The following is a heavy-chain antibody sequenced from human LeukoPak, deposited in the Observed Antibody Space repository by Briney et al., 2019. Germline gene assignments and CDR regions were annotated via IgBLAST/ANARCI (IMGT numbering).Heavy chain of an antibody. CDR2: MNPNSGGT. CDR1: GYTFTSYD. Sequence: ASVKVSCKASGYTFTSYDINWVRQATGQGLEWMGWMNPNSGGTNYAQKFQGRVTMTRDTSISTAYMELSRLRSDDTAVYYCARDRRIAARALDYWGQGTLVTVSS. CDR3: ARDRRIAARALDY. J-gene: IGHJ4*02. D-gene: IGHD6-6*01. V-gene: IGHV1-2*02.